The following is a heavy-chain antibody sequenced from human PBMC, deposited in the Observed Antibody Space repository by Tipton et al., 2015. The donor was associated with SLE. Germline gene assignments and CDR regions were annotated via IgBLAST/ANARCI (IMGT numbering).Heavy chain of an antibody. V-gene: IGHV3-74*01. CDR3: VRGLSGASCR. Sequence: SLRLSCAASGFTYSGYWMLWVRQAPGKGLVWVSRLNNDGSTRNYAEFVKGRFTISRDNVKNMLFLQMNSLRAEDTAVYYCVRGLSGASCRWGQGTLVAVSS. CDR1: GFTYSGYW. CDR2: LNNDGSTR. D-gene: IGHD2-15*01. J-gene: IGHJ4*02.